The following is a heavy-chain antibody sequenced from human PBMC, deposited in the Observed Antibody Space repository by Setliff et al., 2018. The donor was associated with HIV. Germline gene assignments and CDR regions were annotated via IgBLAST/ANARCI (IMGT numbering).Heavy chain of an antibody. CDR2: INTGKGNT. CDR1: GYTFTSYA. Sequence: ASVKVSCKASGYTFTSYAMHWVRQAPGQRLEWMGWINTGKGNTKYSQNFQGRVTITRDTPASTAYMELSSLRSEDTAVYYCARGPFYSGSYPGYNWFDPWGQGTLVTVSS. CDR3: ARGPFYSGSYPGYNWFDP. J-gene: IGHJ5*02. V-gene: IGHV1-3*04. D-gene: IGHD1-26*01.